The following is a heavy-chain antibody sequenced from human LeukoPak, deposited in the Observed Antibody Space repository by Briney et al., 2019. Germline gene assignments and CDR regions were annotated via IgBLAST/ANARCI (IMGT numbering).Heavy chain of an antibody. CDR1: GYSISGGYY. CDR3: ARHEDYDDAFDI. J-gene: IGHJ3*02. D-gene: IGHD4-17*01. V-gene: IGHV4-38-2*01. CDR2: IYHSGST. Sequence: SETLSLTCAVSGYSISGGYYWGWIRQPPGKGLEWIGSIYHSGSTYYNPSLKSRVTLSVDTSKNQFSLKLSSVTAADTAVYYCARHEDYDDAFDIWGQGTMVTVSS.